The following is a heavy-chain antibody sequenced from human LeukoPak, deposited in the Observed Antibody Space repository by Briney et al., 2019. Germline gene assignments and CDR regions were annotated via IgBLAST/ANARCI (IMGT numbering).Heavy chain of an antibody. V-gene: IGHV3-23*01. Sequence: PGGSLRLSCAASGFTFSSYAMSWVRQAPGKGLEWVSAISGSGGSTYYADSVKGRFTISRDNSKNTLYLQMNSLRAEDTAVYYCAKDEGRQLPAPSLGMDVWGQGTTVTVSS. D-gene: IGHD2-2*01. CDR1: GFTFSSYA. J-gene: IGHJ6*02. CDR3: AKDEGRQLPAPSLGMDV. CDR2: ISGSGGST.